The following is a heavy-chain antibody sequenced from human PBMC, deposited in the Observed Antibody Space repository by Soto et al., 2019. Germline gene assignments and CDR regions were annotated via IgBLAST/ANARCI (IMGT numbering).Heavy chain of an antibody. Sequence: QVQLVESGGGVVQPGRSLRLSCAASGFTFSSYAMHWVRQAPGKGLEWVAVIAYDGRNKYYADSVKGRFTISRDNSKNTLYLQMNSLRIEXXXXXXXXXXXXRVFDYWGQGTLVTVSS. CDR2: IAYDGRNK. CDR1: GFTFSSYA. CDR3: XXXXXRVFDY. J-gene: IGHJ4*02. V-gene: IGHV3-30*04.